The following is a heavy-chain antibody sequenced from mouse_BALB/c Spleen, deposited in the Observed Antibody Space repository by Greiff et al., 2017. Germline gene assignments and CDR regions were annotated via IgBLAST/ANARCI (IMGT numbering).Heavy chain of an antibody. J-gene: IGHJ2*01. Sequence: EVQLQQSGTVLARPGASVKMSCKASGYTFTSYWMHWVKQRPGQGLEWIGAIYPGNSDTSYNQKFKGKAKLTAVTSTSTAYMELSSLTNEDSAVYYCTREGNDGSYYFDYWGQGTTLTVSS. V-gene: IGHV1-5*01. CDR2: IYPGNSDT. CDR3: TREGNDGSYYFDY. D-gene: IGHD2-3*01. CDR1: GYTFTSYW.